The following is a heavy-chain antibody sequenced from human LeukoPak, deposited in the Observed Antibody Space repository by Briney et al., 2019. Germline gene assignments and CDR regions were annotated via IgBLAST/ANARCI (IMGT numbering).Heavy chain of an antibody. J-gene: IGHJ3*01. CDR3: ARGEFYGAGSSGDDAFDA. CDR1: GYTFTSYG. D-gene: IGHD3-10*01. CDR2: ISGYTGNT. V-gene: IGHV1-18*01. Sequence: ASVKVSCKASGYTFTSYGISWVRQGPGQGLEWMGRISGYTGNTKFAQKFQDRVGMTRDTSSRTVHMELRSLTLDDTGVYYCARGEFYGAGSSGDDAFDAWGQGTKITV.